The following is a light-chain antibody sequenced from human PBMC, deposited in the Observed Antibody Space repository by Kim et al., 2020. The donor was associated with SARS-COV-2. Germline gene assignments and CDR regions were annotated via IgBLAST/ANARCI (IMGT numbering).Light chain of an antibody. CDR2: GAA. V-gene: IGKV3-20*01. CDR3: HQYDSSPRT. Sequence: LAPGERATLSCRASQSVSNYLAWYQQKPDQAPRLLIFGAARRATDIPDRFSGSGSGTDFTLTISRLEPEDFAVYYCHQYDSSPRTFGQGTKVDIK. CDR1: QSVSNY. J-gene: IGKJ1*01.